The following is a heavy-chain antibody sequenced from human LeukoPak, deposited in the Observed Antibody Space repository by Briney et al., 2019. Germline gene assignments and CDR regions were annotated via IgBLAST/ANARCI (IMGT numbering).Heavy chain of an antibody. CDR2: IYYSGST. J-gene: IGHJ5*02. CDR3: ARDDHYDFWSGYRGTANWFDP. D-gene: IGHD3-3*01. CDR1: GGSISSYY. V-gene: IGHV4-59*01. Sequence: SETLSLTCTVSGGSISSYYWSWIRQPPGKGLEWIGYIYYSGSTNYNPSLKSRVTISVDTSKNQFSLKLSSVTAADTAVYYCARDDHYDFWSGYRGTANWFDPWGQGTLVTVSS.